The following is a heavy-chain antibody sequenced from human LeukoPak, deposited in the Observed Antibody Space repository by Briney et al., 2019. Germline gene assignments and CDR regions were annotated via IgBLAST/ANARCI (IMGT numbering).Heavy chain of an antibody. V-gene: IGHV4-4*07. CDR2: IYTSGST. CDR3: ARDAHDFWSGYYYFDY. CDR1: GGSISSDY. Sequence: SETLSLTCTVPGGSISSDYWSWLRQPAGQGLEWIGRIYTSGSTNYNPSLKSRVTMSVDTSKNQFSLKLSSVTAADTAVYYCARDAHDFWSGYYYFDYWGQGTLVTVSS. J-gene: IGHJ4*02. D-gene: IGHD3-3*01.